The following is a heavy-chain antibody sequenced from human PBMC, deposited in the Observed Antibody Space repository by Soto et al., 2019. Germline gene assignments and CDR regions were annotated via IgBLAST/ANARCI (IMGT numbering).Heavy chain of an antibody. V-gene: IGHV1-18*01. Sequence: QVQLVQSGAEVKKPGASVKVSCKASGYTFTSYGISWVRQAPGQGLEWMGWTSAYNANTNYAQKLQGRVTMTTDTSTSTASRELRSRPSDEPAGYSCARSPRVGAFYFGDWGQGPWSPSPQ. D-gene: IGHD3-16*01. CDR3: ARSPRVGAFYFGD. CDR1: GYTFTSYG. J-gene: IGHJ4*02. CDR2: TSAYNANT.